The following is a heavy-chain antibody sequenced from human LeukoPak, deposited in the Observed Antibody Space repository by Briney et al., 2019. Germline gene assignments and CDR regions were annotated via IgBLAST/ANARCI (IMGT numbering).Heavy chain of an antibody. J-gene: IGHJ4*02. Sequence: GGSLRLTCAASGFTVSSNYMSWVRQAPGKGLEWVSVIYSGGSTYYADSVKGRFTISRDNSKNTLYLQMNSLRAEDTAVYYCARATGVDVRFDYWGQGTLVTVSS. D-gene: IGHD3-10*01. CDR2: IYSGGST. CDR1: GFTVSSNY. V-gene: IGHV3-53*01. CDR3: ARATGVDVRFDY.